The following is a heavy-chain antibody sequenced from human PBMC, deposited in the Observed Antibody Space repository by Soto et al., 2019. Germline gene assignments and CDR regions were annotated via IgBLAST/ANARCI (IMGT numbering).Heavy chain of an antibody. CDR3: ARGVAGSGFDL. V-gene: IGHV6-1*01. D-gene: IGHD6-19*01. CDR2: TYYRSNWRH. J-gene: IGHJ4*02. CDR1: GDSVSSNTAA. Sequence: SQTLSLTCDICGDSVSSNTAAWNWIRSSPSRGLEWLGRTYYRSNWRHDYAVSVKSRITVNPDTSKNHFSLQLNSVTPDDTAVYYCARGVAGSGFDLWGQGTLVTVSS.